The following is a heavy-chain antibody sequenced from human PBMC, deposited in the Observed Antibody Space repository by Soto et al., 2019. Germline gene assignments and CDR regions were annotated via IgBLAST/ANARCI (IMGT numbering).Heavy chain of an antibody. CDR1: GGSISSHY. J-gene: IGHJ4*02. CDR2: IYYSGST. D-gene: IGHD5-12*01. CDR3: ARESEWLRGSFDY. Sequence: SETLSLTCTVSGGSISSHYWSWIRQPPGKGLEWIGYIYYSGSTNYNPSLKSRVTISVDTSKNQFSLKLSSVTAADTAVYYCARESEWLRGSFDYWGQGTLVTVSS. V-gene: IGHV4-59*11.